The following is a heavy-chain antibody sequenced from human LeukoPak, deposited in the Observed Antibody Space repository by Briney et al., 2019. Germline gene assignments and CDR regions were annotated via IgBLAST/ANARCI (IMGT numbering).Heavy chain of an antibody. Sequence: GGSLRLSCAASEFTFSNYWMYWVRLTPGKGLVWVSRISNDGNKTTYADSVQGRFTISRDNAKNTLYLQMNSLRADDTALYYCAKNEVWWLPDSWGQGTLVTVSS. J-gene: IGHJ4*02. D-gene: IGHD5-12*01. CDR2: ISNDGNKT. V-gene: IGHV3-74*01. CDR3: AKNEVWWLPDS. CDR1: EFTFSNYW.